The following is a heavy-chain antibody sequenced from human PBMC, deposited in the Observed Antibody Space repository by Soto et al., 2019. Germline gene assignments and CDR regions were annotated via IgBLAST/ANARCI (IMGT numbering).Heavy chain of an antibody. J-gene: IGHJ5*02. CDR2: IYWDDDK. CDR3: AHSNCSGGSCYFPTGHPFDP. D-gene: IGHD2-15*01. CDR1: GFSLSTSGVG. Sequence: GSGPTLVNPTQTLTLTCTFSGFSLSTSGVGVGWIRQPPGKALEWLALIYWDDDKRYSPSLKSRLTITKDTSKNQVVLTMTNMDPVDTATYYCAHSNCSGGSCYFPTGHPFDPWGQGTLVTVSS. V-gene: IGHV2-5*02.